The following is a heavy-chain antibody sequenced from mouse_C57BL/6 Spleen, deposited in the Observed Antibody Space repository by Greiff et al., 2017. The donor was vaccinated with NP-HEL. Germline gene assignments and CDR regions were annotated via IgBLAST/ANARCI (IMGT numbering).Heavy chain of an antibody. V-gene: IGHV1-80*01. D-gene: IGHD1-1*01. Sequence: QVQLKQSGAELVKPGASVKISCKASGYAFSSYWMNWVKQRPGKGLEWIGQIYPGDGDTNYNGKFKGKATLTADKSSSTAYMQLSSLTSEDSAVYFCARRYYYGSSPLYFDYWGQGTTLTVSS. J-gene: IGHJ2*01. CDR2: IYPGDGDT. CDR1: GYAFSSYW. CDR3: ARRYYYGSSPLYFDY.